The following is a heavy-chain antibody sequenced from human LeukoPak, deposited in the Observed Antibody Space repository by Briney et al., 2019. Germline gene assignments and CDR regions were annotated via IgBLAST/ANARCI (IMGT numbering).Heavy chain of an antibody. J-gene: IGHJ4*02. D-gene: IGHD3-10*01. CDR2: INPNYFNPASGGT. CDR3: ARVASGCYSGSCFFDY. CDR1: GYTFSGYY. V-gene: IGHV1-2*02. Sequence: ASVKVSCKTSGYTFSGYYIHWVRQAPGQGLEWMGWINPNYFNPASGGTYYAQKFQGRVTMTRDTPITTAYLELSSLGSDDTAIYFCARVASGCYSGSCFFDYWGQGTLVIVSS.